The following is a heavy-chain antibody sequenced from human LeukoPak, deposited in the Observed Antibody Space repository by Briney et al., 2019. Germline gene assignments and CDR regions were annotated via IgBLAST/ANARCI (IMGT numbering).Heavy chain of an antibody. CDR3: ARVRCSSNSRFPDY. D-gene: IGHD2-2*01. V-gene: IGHV3-7*01. J-gene: IGHJ4*02. Sequence: GGSLRLSCAASGFTFSTYWMSWVRQAPGKGLEWVANIKQDGSEKYYVDSVKGRFTISRDNAKNSLFLQMNSLRAEDTAVYYCARVRCSSNSRFPDYWGQGTLVTVSS. CDR2: IKQDGSEK. CDR1: GFTFSTYW.